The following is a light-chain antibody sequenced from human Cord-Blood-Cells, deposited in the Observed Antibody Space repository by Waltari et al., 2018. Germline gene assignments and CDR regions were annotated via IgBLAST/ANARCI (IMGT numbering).Light chain of an antibody. CDR3: QQYGSSPPLT. J-gene: IGKJ3*01. V-gene: IGKV3-20*01. CDR1: QSVSSSY. CDR2: GAS. Sequence: EIVLTQSPGTLSLSPGERATLSCRASQSVSSSYLAWYQQKPGQAPRLLIYGASSRATGIPDRFSGSGSGTDFTHTISRLEPEDFAVYYCQQYGSSPPLTFGPGTKVDIK.